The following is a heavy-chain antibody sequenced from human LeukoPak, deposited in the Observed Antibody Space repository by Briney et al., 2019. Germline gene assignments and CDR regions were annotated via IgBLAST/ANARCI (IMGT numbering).Heavy chain of an antibody. Sequence: SVKVSCKASGGTFSSYAISWVRQAPGQGLEWMGGIIPIFGTANYAQKFQGRVTITADESTSTAYMELSSLRSEDTAVYYCARTRSSLRLGELSDDDAFDIWGQGTMVTVSS. CDR1: GGTFSSYA. CDR2: IIPIFGTA. V-gene: IGHV1-69*13. D-gene: IGHD3-16*02. J-gene: IGHJ3*02. CDR3: ARTRSSLRLGELSDDDAFDI.